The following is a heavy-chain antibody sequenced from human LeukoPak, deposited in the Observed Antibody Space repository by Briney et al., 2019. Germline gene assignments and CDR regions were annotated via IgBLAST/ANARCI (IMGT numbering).Heavy chain of an antibody. V-gene: IGHV4-34*01. Sequence: PSETLSLTCAVYGGSFSGYYWSWIRQPPGKGLEWIGEINHSGSTNYNPSLKSRVTISVDTSKNQFSLKLSSVTAADTAVYYCASDSSSSYYYYYGMDVWGQGTTVTVSS. CDR3: ASDSSSSYYYYYGMDV. CDR1: GGSFSGYY. CDR2: INHSGST. J-gene: IGHJ6*02. D-gene: IGHD6-13*01.